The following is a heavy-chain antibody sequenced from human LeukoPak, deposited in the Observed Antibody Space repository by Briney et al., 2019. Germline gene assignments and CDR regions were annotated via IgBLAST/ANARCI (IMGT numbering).Heavy chain of an antibody. D-gene: IGHD4-17*01. Sequence: SETLSLTCTASGDSFSSHYWTWIRQPPGKGLEWIGYISYRGSTNYNPSLKSRLTISIDTSKNQFSLKLSSVTAADTAVYYCARDLVTVTKGFDIWGQGTMVSVSS. CDR1: GDSFSSHY. V-gene: IGHV4-59*11. CDR3: ARDLVTVTKGFDI. CDR2: ISYRGST. J-gene: IGHJ3*02.